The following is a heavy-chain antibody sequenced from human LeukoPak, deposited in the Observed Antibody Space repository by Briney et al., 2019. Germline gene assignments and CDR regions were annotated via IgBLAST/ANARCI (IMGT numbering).Heavy chain of an antibody. D-gene: IGHD6-19*01. Sequence: GGSLRLSCAASGFTFSSYAMSWVRQAPGKGLEWVSSISGSGAGTYYADSVKGRFTISRDNSKNTLYLQMNSLRAEDTAVYYCAKGTDSSGWYLKSDYWGQGTLVTVSS. V-gene: IGHV3-23*01. J-gene: IGHJ4*02. CDR3: AKGTDSSGWYLKSDY. CDR1: GFTFSSYA. CDR2: ISGSGAGT.